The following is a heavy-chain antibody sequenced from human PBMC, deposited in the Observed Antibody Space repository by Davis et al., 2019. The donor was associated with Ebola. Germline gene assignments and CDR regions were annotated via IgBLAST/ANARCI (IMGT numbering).Heavy chain of an antibody. CDR3: ALTPPSFTISGVVMFDP. V-gene: IGHV2-5*02. D-gene: IGHD3-3*01. Sequence: SGSTLVTPTPTLTLTCTFSGFSLSTSGVGVSCIRQPPGKALEWLALLYWDDDNRYRPSLKSRPTITKDTSKTPVVLTMTNMDPVDTATYCWALTPPSFTISGVVMFDPWGQGTLVTVSS. J-gene: IGHJ5*02. CDR2: LYWDDDN. CDR1: GFSLSTSGVG.